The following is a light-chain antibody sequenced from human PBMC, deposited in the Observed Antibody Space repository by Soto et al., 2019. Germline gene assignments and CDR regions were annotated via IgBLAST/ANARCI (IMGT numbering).Light chain of an antibody. CDR3: QQYNKWPLT. Sequence: EIVMTQSPATLSVSPGERATLSCRASQSVAGNLAWYQQNPGQAPRLLMYGASTRATGIPTRFSGGGSGTEFTLTISSLQSEDFAIYYCQQYNKWPLTFGGGTKVEIK. CDR1: QSVAGN. J-gene: IGKJ4*01. CDR2: GAS. V-gene: IGKV3-15*01.